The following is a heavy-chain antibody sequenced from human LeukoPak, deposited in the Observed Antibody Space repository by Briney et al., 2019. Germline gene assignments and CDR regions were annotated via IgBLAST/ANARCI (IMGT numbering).Heavy chain of an antibody. V-gene: IGHV3-23*01. CDR3: ARRQWPRTEIDY. J-gene: IGHJ4*02. Sequence: PGGSLRLSCAVSGFTFSSYDMSWVRQAPGKGLEWVSGISSSGGSTYYADSVKGRFTISRDTSKNALYLQMNSLRVEDTAVYYCARRQWPRTEIDYWGQGTLVTVSS. D-gene: IGHD6-19*01. CDR1: GFTFSSYD. CDR2: ISSSGGST.